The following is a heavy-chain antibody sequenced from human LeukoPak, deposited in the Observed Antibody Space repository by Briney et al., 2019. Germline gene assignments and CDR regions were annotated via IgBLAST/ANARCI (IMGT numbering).Heavy chain of an antibody. Sequence: GGSLRLSCAASGFTFSSYAVNWVRQAPGKGLEWVSAISSSGISTYYADSVKGRFTISRDNSKNTLYLQMNSLRAEDTAVYYCAKAPANYVDTAMGTFDYWGQGTLVTVSS. D-gene: IGHD5-18*01. J-gene: IGHJ4*02. CDR1: GFTFSSYA. CDR2: ISSSGIST. CDR3: AKAPANYVDTAMGTFDY. V-gene: IGHV3-23*01.